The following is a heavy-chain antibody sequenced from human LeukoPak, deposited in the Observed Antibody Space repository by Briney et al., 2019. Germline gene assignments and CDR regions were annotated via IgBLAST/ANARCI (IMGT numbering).Heavy chain of an antibody. CDR3: ARHLLRYFDWFHYGMDV. Sequence: GESLRISCKGSGYSFTSYWISWVRQMPGKGLEWIGRIDPSGSYTNYSPSFQGHVTISADKSISTAYLQWSSLKASDTAMYYCARHLLRYFDWFHYGMDVWGKGTTVTVSS. D-gene: IGHD3-9*01. CDR2: IDPSGSYT. CDR1: GYSFTSYW. J-gene: IGHJ6*04. V-gene: IGHV5-10-1*01.